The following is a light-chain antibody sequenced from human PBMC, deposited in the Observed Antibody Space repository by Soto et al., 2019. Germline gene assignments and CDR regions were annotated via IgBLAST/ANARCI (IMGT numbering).Light chain of an antibody. V-gene: IGKV3-11*01. CDR2: DAS. CDR3: QQRINWRSS. Sequence: EIVLTQSPATLSLSPGERATLSCRASQSVSSYLAWYQQKPGQAPRLLIYDASNRATGLPARFSGSESGTDFTLTIISLEPEDFAVYYCQQRINWRSSFAQGIKLEIK. J-gene: IGKJ2*03. CDR1: QSVSSY.